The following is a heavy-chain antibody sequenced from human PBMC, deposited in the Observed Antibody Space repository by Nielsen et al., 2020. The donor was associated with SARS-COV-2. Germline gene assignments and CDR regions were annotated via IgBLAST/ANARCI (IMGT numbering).Heavy chain of an antibody. D-gene: IGHD5-24*01. CDR2: IVVGSGNT. V-gene: IGHV1-58*01. CDR3: ASLDAVEMATIFPTDY. Sequence: SVKVSCKASGFTFTSSAVQWVRQARGQRLEWIGWIVVGSGNTNYAQKFQERVTITRDMSTSTAYMELSSLRSEDTAVYYCASLDAVEMATIFPTDYWGQGTLVTVSS. J-gene: IGHJ4*02. CDR1: GFTFTSSA.